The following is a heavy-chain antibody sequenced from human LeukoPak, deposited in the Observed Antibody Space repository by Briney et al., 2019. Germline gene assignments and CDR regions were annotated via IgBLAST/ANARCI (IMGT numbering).Heavy chain of an antibody. CDR2: MNPNSGNT. J-gene: IGHJ5*02. Sequence: ASVKVSCKASGYTFTSYDINWVRQATGQGLEWMGWMNPNSGNTGYAQKFQGRVTMTRNTSISTAYMELSRLRSDDTAVYYCAGYMVRGVAGFDPWGQGTLVTVSS. D-gene: IGHD3-10*01. CDR3: AGYMVRGVAGFDP. V-gene: IGHV1-8*01. CDR1: GYTFTSYD.